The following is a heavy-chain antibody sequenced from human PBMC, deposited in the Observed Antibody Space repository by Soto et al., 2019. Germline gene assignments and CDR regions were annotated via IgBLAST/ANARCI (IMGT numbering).Heavy chain of an antibody. Sequence: SETHPLTSTVSGGTIRSYDGSWIRKPQGKGLEWIGYIYYSGSTNYNPSLKSRVTISVDTSKNQFSLKLSSVTAADTAVYYCARGRQQLVNHHAFDIWGQGTMVTVSS. CDR2: IYYSGST. CDR3: ARGRQQLVNHHAFDI. V-gene: IGHV4-59*01. D-gene: IGHD6-13*01. CDR1: GGTIRSYD. J-gene: IGHJ3*02.